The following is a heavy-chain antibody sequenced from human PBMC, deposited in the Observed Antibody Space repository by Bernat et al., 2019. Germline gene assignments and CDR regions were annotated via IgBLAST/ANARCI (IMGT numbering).Heavy chain of an antibody. Sequence: VLLVASGSGLVPPGGSLSLSCSASGFTFTDYWMHLVRQAPGKGLVWVSRINNDGSDTIYADSVKGRFTLSRDNAKNTLYLQMNSLRVEDTAVYYCARGGWSHGFEIGGQGTMVTVSS. V-gene: IGHV3-74*01. CDR3: ARGGWSHGFEI. CDR1: GFTFTDYW. D-gene: IGHD3-3*01. CDR2: INNDGSDT. J-gene: IGHJ3*02.